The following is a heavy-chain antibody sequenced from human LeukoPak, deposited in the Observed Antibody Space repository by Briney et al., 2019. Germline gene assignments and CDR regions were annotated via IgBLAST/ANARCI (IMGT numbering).Heavy chain of an antibody. CDR3: ASRVPLDY. J-gene: IGHJ4*02. CDR1: RVNVTRNY. CDR2: MYSGGET. D-gene: IGHD2-2*01. V-gene: IGHV3-66*02. Sequence: GGSLRLSRAGSRVNVTRNYTSWVRQAPGKGPEWVSLMYSGGETFYADSVKGRLTISRDTSKNTVFLQMNSLREEDTAVYFCASRVPLDYWGQGTLVTVSS.